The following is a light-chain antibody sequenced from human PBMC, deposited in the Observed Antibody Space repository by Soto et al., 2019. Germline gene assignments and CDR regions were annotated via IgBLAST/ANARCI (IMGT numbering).Light chain of an antibody. Sequence: QYALTQPASVSGSPGQSITISCTGTSSDVGGYNFVSWYQQHPGNAPKLIIYDVTSRPCGVSNRFSGSKSGNAASLTISGLQAEDEALYYCNSYTTSGAVVFGGGTKLTVL. CDR3: NSYTTSGAVV. V-gene: IGLV2-14*03. J-gene: IGLJ3*02. CDR2: DVT. CDR1: SSDVGGYNF.